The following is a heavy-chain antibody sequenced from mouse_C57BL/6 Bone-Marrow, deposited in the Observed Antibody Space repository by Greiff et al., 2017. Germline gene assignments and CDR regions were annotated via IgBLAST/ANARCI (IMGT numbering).Heavy chain of an antibody. J-gene: IGHJ1*03. D-gene: IGHD1-1*01. Sequence: VQRVESGAELVKPGASVKLSCKASGYTFTSYWMHWVKQRPGQGLEWIGMIHPNSGSTNYNEKFKSKATLTVDKSSSTAYMQLSSLTSEDSAVYYCASYYGSSYPSYWYFDVWGTGTTVTVSS. CDR3: ASYYGSSYPSYWYFDV. CDR1: GYTFTSYW. V-gene: IGHV1-64*01. CDR2: IHPNSGST.